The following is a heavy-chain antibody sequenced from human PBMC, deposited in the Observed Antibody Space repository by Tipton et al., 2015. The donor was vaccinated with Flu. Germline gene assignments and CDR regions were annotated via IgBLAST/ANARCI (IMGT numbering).Heavy chain of an antibody. Sequence: SLRLSCAASGFSFSSYWMNWVRQAPGKGLEWVAKIKQDGSEKYYVDSVKGRFTISRDNSKNTVHLQMDSLRAEDTAVYYCAKDLEGGGAAPTDWGQGTLVTVSS. D-gene: IGHD3-16*01. CDR3: AKDLEGGGAAPTD. CDR1: GFSFSSYW. CDR2: IKQDGSEK. J-gene: IGHJ4*02. V-gene: IGHV3-7*01.